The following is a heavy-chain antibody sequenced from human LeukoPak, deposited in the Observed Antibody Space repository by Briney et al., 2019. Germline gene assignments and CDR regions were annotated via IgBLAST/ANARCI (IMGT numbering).Heavy chain of an antibody. V-gene: IGHV3-23*01. CDR1: GFTFNSYG. CDR3: ATYHCSSTSCYPGHNFDY. D-gene: IGHD2-2*01. J-gene: IGHJ4*02. CDR2: ISGSGGST. Sequence: GGSLRLSCAASGFTFNSYGVSWVRQAPGKGLAWVSPISGSGGSTYYADSVKGRFTISRDNSKKMLYLQMNSLRAEGTAVYYCATYHCSSTSCYPGHNFDYWGQGTLVTVSS.